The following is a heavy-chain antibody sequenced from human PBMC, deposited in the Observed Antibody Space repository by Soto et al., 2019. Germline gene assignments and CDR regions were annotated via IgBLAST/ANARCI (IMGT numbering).Heavy chain of an antibody. CDR2: IKQDGNEI. D-gene: IGHD2-15*01. CDR1: GFTFSSYW. CDR3: ARPCVYCSGGSCFPFDY. J-gene: IGHJ4*02. Sequence: EVQLVESGGGLVQPGGSLRLSCAASGFTFSSYWMSWVRQAPGKGLEWVANIKQDGNEIYYVDSVKGRFTISRDNAKNSLYLQMNSLRAEDTAVYYCARPCVYCSGGSCFPFDYGGQGTLVTVSS. V-gene: IGHV3-7*01.